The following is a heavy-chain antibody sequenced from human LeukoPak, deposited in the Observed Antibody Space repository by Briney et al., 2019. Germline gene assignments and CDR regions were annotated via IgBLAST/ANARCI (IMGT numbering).Heavy chain of an antibody. CDR2: ISGSGGST. CDR1: GFTFSSYA. Sequence: PGGSLRLSCAASGFTFSSYAMSWVRQAPGKGLERVSGISGSGGSTYYADSVKGRFTISRDNSKNTLYLQMNSLRAEDTAVYYCAQKGYGSLTYFDSWGQGTLVTVSS. D-gene: IGHD3-10*01. J-gene: IGHJ4*02. CDR3: AQKGYGSLTYFDS. V-gene: IGHV3-23*01.